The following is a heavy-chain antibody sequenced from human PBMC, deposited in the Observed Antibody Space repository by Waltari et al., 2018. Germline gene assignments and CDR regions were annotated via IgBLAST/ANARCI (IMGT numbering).Heavy chain of an antibody. CDR2: INHSGRT. J-gene: IGHJ4*02. D-gene: IGHD6-19*01. CDR3: ARGWGEQWLNY. Sequence: QVQLQQWGAGLLKPSETVSSTCAVYGGCFSGYYWSWIRQPPGKGLEWIGEINHSGRTNYNPSLKSRVTISVDTSKNQFSLMLSSVTAADTAVYYCARGWGEQWLNYWGQGTLVTVSS. V-gene: IGHV4-34*01. CDR1: GGCFSGYY.